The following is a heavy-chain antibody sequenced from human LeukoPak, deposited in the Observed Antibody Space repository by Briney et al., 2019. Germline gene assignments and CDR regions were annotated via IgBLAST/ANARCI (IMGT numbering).Heavy chain of an antibody. Sequence: SETLSLTCTVSGGSISGYYWSWIRQPAGKGLEWIGSIYYSGSTYYNPSLKSRVTISVDTSKNQFSLKLSSVTAADTAVYYCARLGAAAGTVQFDYWGQGTLVTVSS. D-gene: IGHD6-13*01. J-gene: IGHJ4*02. V-gene: IGHV4-59*05. CDR2: IYYSGST. CDR1: GGSISGYY. CDR3: ARLGAAAGTVQFDY.